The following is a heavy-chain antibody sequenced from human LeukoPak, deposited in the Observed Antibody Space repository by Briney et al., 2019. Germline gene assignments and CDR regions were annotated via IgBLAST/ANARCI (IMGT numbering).Heavy chain of an antibody. J-gene: IGHJ4*02. CDR1: GFTFSSYA. Sequence: GGSLRLSCAASGFTFSSYAMHWVRQAPGKGLEWVAVISYDGSNKYYADSVKGRFTISRDNSKNTLYLQMNSLRAEDTAVYYCARAVYSSGWLDYWGQGTLVTVSS. D-gene: IGHD6-19*01. CDR3: ARAVYSSGWLDY. V-gene: IGHV3-30*04. CDR2: ISYDGSNK.